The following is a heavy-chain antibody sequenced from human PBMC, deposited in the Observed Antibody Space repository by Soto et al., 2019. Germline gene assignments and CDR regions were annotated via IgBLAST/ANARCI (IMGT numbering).Heavy chain of an antibody. D-gene: IGHD6-19*01. CDR3: ARRTYSSGWRHYFDY. V-gene: IGHV5-51*01. CDR1: GYRFISYW. J-gene: IGHJ4*02. Sequence: PGESLKISCKGSGYRFISYWIGWVRQMPGKGLEWMGIIDPGDSDTRYSPSFLGQVTISADKSIRTAYLQWSSLKASDTAMYYCARRTYSSGWRHYFDYWGQGTLVTVSS. CDR2: IDPGDSDT.